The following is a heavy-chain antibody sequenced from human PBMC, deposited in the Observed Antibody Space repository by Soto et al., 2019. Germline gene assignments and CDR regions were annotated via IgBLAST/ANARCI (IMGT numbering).Heavy chain of an antibody. CDR3: ARVEVGIAAADYYYYMDV. CDR1: GGSISSYY. Sequence: SETLSLTCTVSGGSISSYYWSWIRQPPGKGLEWIGYIYYSGSTNYNPSLKSRVTISVDTSKNQFSLKLSSVTAADTAVYYCARVEVGIAAADYYYYMDVWGKGTKVTVSS. D-gene: IGHD6-13*01. J-gene: IGHJ6*03. CDR2: IYYSGST. V-gene: IGHV4-59*01.